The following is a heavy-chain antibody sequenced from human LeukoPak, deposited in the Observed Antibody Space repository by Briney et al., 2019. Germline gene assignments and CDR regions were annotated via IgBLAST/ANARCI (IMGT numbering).Heavy chain of an antibody. CDR1: GFTFSSYW. J-gene: IGHJ4*02. D-gene: IGHD4-17*01. CDR3: ARDGRTTVNRGTPTAHYY. Sequence: GGSLRLSCEASGFTFSSYWMSWVRQAPGKGLEWVANIKQDGSEKYYVDSVKGRFTISRDNAKNSLYLQMNSLRAEDTAVYYCARDGRTTVNRGTPTAHYYWGQGTLVTVSS. CDR2: IKQDGSEK. V-gene: IGHV3-7*01.